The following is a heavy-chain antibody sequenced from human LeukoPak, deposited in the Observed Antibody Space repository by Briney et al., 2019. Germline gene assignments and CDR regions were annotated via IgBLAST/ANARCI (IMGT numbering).Heavy chain of an antibody. CDR2: INPNSGDT. V-gene: IGHV1-2*02. J-gene: IGHJ4*02. Sequence: ASVKVSCKASGYTFSGYYMHWVRQAPGQGFEWMGWINPNSGDTNSAQKFQGRVTMTRDTSISTAYMELSRLRSDDTAVYYCAREGMFGELLFDYWGQGTLVTVSS. CDR3: AREGMFGELLFDY. D-gene: IGHD3-10*02. CDR1: GYTFSGYY.